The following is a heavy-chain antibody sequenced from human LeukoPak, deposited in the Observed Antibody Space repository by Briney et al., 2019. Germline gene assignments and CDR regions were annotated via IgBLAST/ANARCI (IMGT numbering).Heavy chain of an antibody. CDR1: RFTFSTYA. CDR3: ARGGYCSSPTCGNWFDP. CDR2: ISNNGGST. D-gene: IGHD2-2*01. V-gene: IGHV3-64*01. Sequence: LAGGSLRLSCAASRFTFSTYAMYWVRQAPGKGLEYVSGISNNGGSTIYANSVKGRFTISRDNSKNTLYLQMAGLRAEDMAVYYCARGGYCSSPTCGNWFDPWGQGTLVTVSS. J-gene: IGHJ5*02.